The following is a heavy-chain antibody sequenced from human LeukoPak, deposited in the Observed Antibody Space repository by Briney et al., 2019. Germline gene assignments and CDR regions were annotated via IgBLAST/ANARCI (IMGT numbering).Heavy chain of an antibody. J-gene: IGHJ3*02. CDR3: ARVLTARSGGYDAFDI. Sequence: GGSLRPSCAASGFTFSSYDMHWVRQGTGKGLEWVSAIDTTGDTYYPGSVKGRFTISRENAKSSLYLQMNSLRAGDTAVYYCARVLTARSGGYDAFDIWGQGTMVTVSS. D-gene: IGHD6-25*01. V-gene: IGHV3-13*01. CDR2: IDTTGDT. CDR1: GFTFSSYD.